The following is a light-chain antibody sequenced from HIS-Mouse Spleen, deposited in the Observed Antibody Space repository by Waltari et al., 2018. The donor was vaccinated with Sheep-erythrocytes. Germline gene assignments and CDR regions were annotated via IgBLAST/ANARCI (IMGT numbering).Light chain of an antibody. V-gene: IGLV2-11*01. Sequence: QSALTQPRSVSGSPGQSVTISCTGTSSDVGGYNYVSWYQQHPGKAPKPMIYDVSKPPSGVPDRFSGSKSGKTASLTTSGLQAEDEADYYCCSYAGSYNHVFATGTKVTVL. CDR3: CSYAGSYNHV. CDR2: DVS. CDR1: SSDVGGYNY. J-gene: IGLJ1*01.